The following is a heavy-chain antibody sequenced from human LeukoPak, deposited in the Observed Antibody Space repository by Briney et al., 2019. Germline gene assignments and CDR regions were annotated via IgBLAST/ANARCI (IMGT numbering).Heavy chain of an antibody. CDR2: INHSGST. D-gene: IGHD2-21*02. Sequence: PSETLSLTCAVSGVSFSPYYWRWIRQPPGKGLEWIGEINHSGSTNYNPSPKSRVTISVDTSKKQFSLRLSSATAADTAVYYCARGGFYCGGDCYVDYWGQGTLVTVSS. J-gene: IGHJ4*02. CDR1: GVSFSPYY. CDR3: ARGGFYCGGDCYVDY. V-gene: IGHV4-34*01.